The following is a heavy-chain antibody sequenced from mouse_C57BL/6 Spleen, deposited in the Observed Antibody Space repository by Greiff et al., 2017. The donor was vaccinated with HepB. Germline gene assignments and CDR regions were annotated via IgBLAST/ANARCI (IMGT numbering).Heavy chain of an antibody. Sequence: VQLKESGPGLVKPSQSLSLTCSVTGYSITSGYYWNWIRQFPGNKLEWMGYISYDGSNNYNPSLKNRISITRDTSKNQFFLKLNSVTTEDTATYYCAREPVGWYFDVWGTGTTVTVSS. V-gene: IGHV3-6*01. CDR3: AREPVGWYFDV. CDR1: GYSITSGYY. J-gene: IGHJ1*03. D-gene: IGHD1-1*01. CDR2: ISYDGSN.